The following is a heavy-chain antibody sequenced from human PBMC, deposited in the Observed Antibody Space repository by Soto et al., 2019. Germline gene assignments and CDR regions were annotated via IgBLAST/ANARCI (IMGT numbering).Heavy chain of an antibody. Sequence: SVKVSCKASGGTFSISAISWVRQAPGQGLEWMGGIIPIFGTANYAQKFQGRVTITADESTSTAYMELSSLRSEDTAVYYCARVKVDYGDYSFDYWGQGTLVTVSS. CDR1: GGTFSISA. CDR3: ARVKVDYGDYSFDY. J-gene: IGHJ4*02. CDR2: IIPIFGTA. V-gene: IGHV1-69*13. D-gene: IGHD4-17*01.